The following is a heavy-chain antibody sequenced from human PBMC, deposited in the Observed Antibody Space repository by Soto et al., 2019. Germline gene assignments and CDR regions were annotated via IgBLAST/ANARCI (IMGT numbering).Heavy chain of an antibody. Sequence: GGSLRLSCAASGFTFSSYAMSWVRQAPGKGLEWVSAISGSGGSTYYADPVKGRFTISRDNSKNTLYLQMNSLRAEDTAVYYCARVGCSGGSCYFPNWFGPWGPGTLVTVSS. V-gene: IGHV3-23*01. J-gene: IGHJ5*02. CDR2: ISGSGGST. D-gene: IGHD2-15*01. CDR3: ARVGCSGGSCYFPNWFGP. CDR1: GFTFSSYA.